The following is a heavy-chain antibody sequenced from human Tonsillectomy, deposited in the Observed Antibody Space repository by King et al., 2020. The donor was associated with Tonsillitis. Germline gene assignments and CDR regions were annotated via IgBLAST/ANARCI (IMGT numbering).Heavy chain of an antibody. Sequence: VQLVESGGGLVQPGGSLRLSCAASGFIFSSYEMNCVRQAPGKGLEWVSYISGSGSPTYYVDSVTGRFTISRDNAMNSLYLQMNSLRAEDTGVYYCARVSGWSFYFDYWGQGTLVTVSS. J-gene: IGHJ4*02. CDR1: GFIFSSYE. V-gene: IGHV3-48*03. CDR2: ISGSGSPT. D-gene: IGHD6-19*01. CDR3: ARVSGWSFYFDY.